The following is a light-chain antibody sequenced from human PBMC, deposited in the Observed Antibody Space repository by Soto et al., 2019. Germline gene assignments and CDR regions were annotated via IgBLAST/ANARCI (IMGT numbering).Light chain of an antibody. CDR1: QSITSF. CDR3: QQSYSTPRT. CDR2: GAS. J-gene: IGKJ1*01. Sequence: DIQLTQSPSSLSASMGDSVTITCRASQSITSFLNWYQQKPGEAPSLLIYGASSLQSGVPARFSGRESGTDFTLTIFSLQAEDFATYYCQQSYSTPRTFGQGTKV. V-gene: IGKV1-39*01.